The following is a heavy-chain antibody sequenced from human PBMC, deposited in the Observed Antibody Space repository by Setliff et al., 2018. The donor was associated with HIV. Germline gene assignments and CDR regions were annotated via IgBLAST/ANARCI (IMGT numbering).Heavy chain of an antibody. CDR3: AGDRHYYGSGSYGP. J-gene: IGHJ5*02. D-gene: IGHD3-10*01. CDR1: GGSFNNYH. V-gene: IGHV4-4*07. Sequence: SETLSLTCTVSGGSFNNYHWSWSRQPAGKGLEWIGRIYDSGAANYKPSLKSRVTMSIDKSNNQFSLYLTSVTAADTAIYYCAGDRHYYGSGSYGPWGQGILVTVSS. CDR2: IYDSGAA.